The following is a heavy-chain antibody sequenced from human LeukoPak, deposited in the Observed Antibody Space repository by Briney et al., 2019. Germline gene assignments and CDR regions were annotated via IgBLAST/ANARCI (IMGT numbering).Heavy chain of an antibody. CDR2: IIPIFGTA. J-gene: IGHJ6*02. Sequence: SVTVSCKASGGTFSSYAISWVRQAPGQGLEWMGGIIPIFGTANYAQKFQGRVTITADESTSTAYMELSSLRSEDTAVYYCARPQPEYSSTLEQESYGMDVWGQGTTVTVSS. CDR3: ARPQPEYSSTLEQESYGMDV. CDR1: GGTFSSYA. D-gene: IGHD6-6*01. V-gene: IGHV1-69*13.